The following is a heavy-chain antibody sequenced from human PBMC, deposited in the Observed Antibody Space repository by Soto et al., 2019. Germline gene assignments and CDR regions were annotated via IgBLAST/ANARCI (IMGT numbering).Heavy chain of an antibody. CDR2: IYTSGTT. Sequence: GSLRLSCAASGFAVSDKYMNWVRQAPGKGLEWVSVIYTSGTTYYADSVKGRFTISRDNFKNTLYLQMNSLRAEDTAMYYCARDGFGRYDGSGSEAFDIWGQGTMVTVSS. J-gene: IGHJ3*02. CDR3: ARDGFGRYDGSGSEAFDI. D-gene: IGHD3-10*01. CDR1: GFAVSDKY. V-gene: IGHV3-53*01.